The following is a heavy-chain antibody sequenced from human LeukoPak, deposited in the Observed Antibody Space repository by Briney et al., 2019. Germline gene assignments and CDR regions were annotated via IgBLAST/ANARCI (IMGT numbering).Heavy chain of an antibody. Sequence: SETLSLTCTVSGGSISSYYWSWIRQPPGKGLEWIGYIYYSGSTNYNPSLKSRVTISVDTSKNQFSLKLSSVTAADTAVYYCARQWIAAAGTGYFDYWGQGTLVTVSS. CDR3: ARQWIAAAGTGYFDY. D-gene: IGHD6-13*01. CDR2: IYYSGST. CDR1: GGSISSYY. V-gene: IGHV4-59*08. J-gene: IGHJ4*02.